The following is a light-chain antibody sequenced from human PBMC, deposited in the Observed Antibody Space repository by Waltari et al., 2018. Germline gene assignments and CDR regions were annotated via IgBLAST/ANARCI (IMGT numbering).Light chain of an antibody. J-gene: IGKJ4*01. CDR1: QDISNY. CDR2: DAS. Sequence: DIQMTQSPSSLSASVGDRVPITCQASQDISNYLNWYQQKPGKAPKLLIYDASNLETGVPSRFSGSGSGTDFTFTISSLQPEDIATYYCQQYDNLPHFGGGTKVEIK. CDR3: QQYDNLPH. V-gene: IGKV1-33*01.